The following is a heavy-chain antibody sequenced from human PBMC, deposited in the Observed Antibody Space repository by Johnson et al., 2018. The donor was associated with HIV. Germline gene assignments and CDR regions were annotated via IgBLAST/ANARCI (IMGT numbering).Heavy chain of an antibody. J-gene: IGHJ3*02. CDR3: AKRYSGSLRDTFDI. Sequence: QVQLVESGGGVVQPGRSLRLSCAASGFTFSSMHWDRQAPGKGLEWVAVISHDGSHKYYADSVKGRFSLSRDNSKNTLYLQMNSLRAEDTAVYYCAKRYSGSLRDTFDIWGQGTMVTVSS. D-gene: IGHD1-26*01. CDR1: GFTFSS. CDR2: ISHDGSHK. V-gene: IGHV3-30*18.